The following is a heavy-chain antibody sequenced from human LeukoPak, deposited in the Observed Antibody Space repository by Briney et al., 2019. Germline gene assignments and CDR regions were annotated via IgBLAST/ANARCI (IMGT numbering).Heavy chain of an antibody. CDR1: GYTFTGYY. V-gene: IGHV1-2*02. CDR3: ARGSLAAAGSFGY. Sequence: GASVEVSCKASGYTFTGYYMHWVRQAPGQGLEWMGWINPNSGGTNYAQKFQGRVTMTRDTSISTAYMELSRLRSDDTAVYYCARGSLAAAGSFGYWGQGTLVTVSS. J-gene: IGHJ4*02. D-gene: IGHD6-13*01. CDR2: INPNSGGT.